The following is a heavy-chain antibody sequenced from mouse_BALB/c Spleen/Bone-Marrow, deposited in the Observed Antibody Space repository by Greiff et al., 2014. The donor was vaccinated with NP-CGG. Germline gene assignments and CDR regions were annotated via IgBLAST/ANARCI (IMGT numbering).Heavy chain of an antibody. CDR3: ARYYYGSSYAMDY. D-gene: IGHD1-1*01. J-gene: IGHJ4*01. CDR1: GFNIKDTY. V-gene: IGHV14-3*02. CDR2: VDPANGNT. Sequence: VQLQQSGAELVKPGASVKLSCTASGFNIKDTYMHWVKQRPEQGLEWIGRVDPANGNTKYDPKFQGKATITADTSSNTAYLRLSSLTSEDTAVYYCARYYYGSSYAMDYWGQGTSVTVPS.